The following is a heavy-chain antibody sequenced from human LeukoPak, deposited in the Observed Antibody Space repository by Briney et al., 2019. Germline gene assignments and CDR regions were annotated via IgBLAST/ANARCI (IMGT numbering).Heavy chain of an antibody. V-gene: IGHV1-2*02. CDR1: GYTFTGYY. CDR2: INPNSGGT. J-gene: IGHJ4*02. D-gene: IGHD6-6*01. CDR3: ARAIAARPSPYGY. Sequence: GASVKVSCKASGYTFTGYYMHWVRQAPGQGLEWMGWINPNSGGTNYAQKFQGRVTMTRDTSISTAYMELSRLRSDDTAVYYCARAIAARPSPYGYWGQGTLVTVSS.